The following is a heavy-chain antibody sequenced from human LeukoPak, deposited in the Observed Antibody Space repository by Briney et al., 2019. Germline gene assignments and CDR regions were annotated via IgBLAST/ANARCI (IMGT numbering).Heavy chain of an antibody. J-gene: IGHJ4*02. V-gene: IGHV1-18*04. Sequence: ASVKVSCKASGYTFTKYGISWVRQAPGQGLEWMGWINTMNGNTNYAQKFQGRVTVTIDTSTSTAYMELRSLRYDDTAVHYCARALGDEAYWGQGTLVTVSS. D-gene: IGHD3-16*01. CDR2: INTMNGNT. CDR1: GYTFTKYG. CDR3: ARALGDEAY.